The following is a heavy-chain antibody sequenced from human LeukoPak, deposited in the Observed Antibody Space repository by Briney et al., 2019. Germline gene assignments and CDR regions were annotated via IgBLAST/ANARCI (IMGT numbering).Heavy chain of an antibody. D-gene: IGHD3-10*01. Sequence: ASVKVSCKASGYTFTSYDINWVRQATGQGLECMGWTNPNSGNTGYAQKFQGRVTMTRNTSISTAYMELSSLRSEDTAVYYCARGSITMARGVRSDAFDIWGQGTMVTVSS. J-gene: IGHJ3*02. CDR3: ARGSITMARGVRSDAFDI. V-gene: IGHV1-8*01. CDR2: TNPNSGNT. CDR1: GYTFTSYD.